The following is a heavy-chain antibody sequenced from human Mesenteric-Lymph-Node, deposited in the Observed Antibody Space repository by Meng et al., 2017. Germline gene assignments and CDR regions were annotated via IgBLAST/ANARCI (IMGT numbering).Heavy chain of an antibody. J-gene: IGHJ4*02. Sequence: VQLKESGPGLVKPSQTLSLTCSVSGGSISSGDSYWSWIRQPPGKGLEWIGYIYYSGSTYYNPSLRSRITISVDTSKNQFSLRLRSVTAADTAVYYCARGPTTYFDYWGQGTLVTVSS. CDR2: IYYSGST. CDR1: GGSISSGDSY. V-gene: IGHV4-30-4*01. D-gene: IGHD4-17*01. CDR3: ARGPTTYFDY.